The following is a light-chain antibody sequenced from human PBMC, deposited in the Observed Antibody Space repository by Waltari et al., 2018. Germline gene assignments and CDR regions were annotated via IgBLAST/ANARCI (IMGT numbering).Light chain of an antibody. CDR2: KDS. CDR3: YSGDDNNRV. CDR1: VLAQYY. V-gene: IGLV3-27*01. Sequence: SYELTQPPSMSVSLGQTAKITCPGDVLAQYYAHWYQQKPGQAPVLVIYKDSERPSGIHGRFSGSSSGTTVTLTISVAQAEDDDDYYCYSGDDNNRVFGGGTRLTVL. J-gene: IGLJ2*01.